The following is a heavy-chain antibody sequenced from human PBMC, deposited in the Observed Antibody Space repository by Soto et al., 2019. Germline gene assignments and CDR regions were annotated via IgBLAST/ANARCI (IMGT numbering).Heavy chain of an antibody. CDR1: GFTFSGSA. J-gene: IGHJ6*03. D-gene: IGHD3-3*01. Sequence: EVQLVESGGGLVQPGGSLKLSCAASGFTFSGSAMHWVCQASGKGLEWVGRIRSKANSYATAYAASVKGRFTISRDDSKNTAYLQMNSLKTEDTAVYYCTRPPYYDFWSGYYTGRDNYYYYMDVWGKGTTVTVSS. CDR2: IRSKANSYAT. V-gene: IGHV3-73*01. CDR3: TRPPYYDFWSGYYTGRDNYYYYMDV.